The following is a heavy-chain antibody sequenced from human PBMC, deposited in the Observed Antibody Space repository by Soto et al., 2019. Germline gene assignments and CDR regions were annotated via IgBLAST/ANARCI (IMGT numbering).Heavy chain of an antibody. CDR3: VRGDDWNDESSDY. CDR1: GFMFSNHG. Sequence: QVQLVESGGGVVQPGRSLRLSCAASGFMFSNHGMHWVRQAPGQGLEWVAVIWSDGNNRYYADFVKGRFTISRDNYKNTLYRQRNRLRGEETAGYYGVRGDDWNDESSDYSGQGNLVTDSS. J-gene: IGHJ4*02. D-gene: IGHD1-1*01. V-gene: IGHV3-33*01. CDR2: IWSDGNNR.